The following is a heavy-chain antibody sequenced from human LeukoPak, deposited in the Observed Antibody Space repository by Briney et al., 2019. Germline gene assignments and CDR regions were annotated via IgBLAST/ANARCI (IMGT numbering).Heavy chain of an antibody. CDR3: ASASSHRIAAGGNY. J-gene: IGHJ4*02. D-gene: IGHD6-13*01. CDR1: GFTFSNYW. CDR2: INSDGSSR. Sequence: GGSLRLSCAASGFTFSNYWMHWVRQAPGKGLVWVSRINSDGSSRNYADSVKGRFTISRDNAKNTLYLQMNSLRAEDTAVYYCASASSHRIAAGGNYWGQGTLVTVSS. V-gene: IGHV3-74*01.